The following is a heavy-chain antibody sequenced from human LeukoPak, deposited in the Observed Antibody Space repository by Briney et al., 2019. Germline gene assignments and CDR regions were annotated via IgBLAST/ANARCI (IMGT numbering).Heavy chain of an antibody. CDR2: IIPILGIA. Sequence: ASVKVSCKAAGCTFSSYAFSWVRQAPGQGLAWMGRIIPILGIANYAQKFQGRVRITAHKYTSTAYMELSSLKSEDTAVYYGAENLNYYDSSGYDYWGQGTLVTVSS. CDR1: GCTFSSYA. CDR3: AENLNYYDSSGYDY. V-gene: IGHV1-69*04. D-gene: IGHD3-22*01. J-gene: IGHJ4*02.